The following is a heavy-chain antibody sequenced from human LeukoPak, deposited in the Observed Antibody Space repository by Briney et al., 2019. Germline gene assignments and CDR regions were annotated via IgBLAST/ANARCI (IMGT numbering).Heavy chain of an antibody. CDR1: GGTFSSYA. CDR3: ARDGPSPNSP. J-gene: IGHJ5*02. V-gene: IGHV1-69*04. Sequence: SVKVSCKASGGTFSSYAISWVRQAPGQGLEWMGRIIPILGIANYAQKFQGRVTITADKSTSTAYMELSSLRSDDTAVYYCARDGPSPNSPWGQGTLVTVSS. CDR2: IIPILGIA.